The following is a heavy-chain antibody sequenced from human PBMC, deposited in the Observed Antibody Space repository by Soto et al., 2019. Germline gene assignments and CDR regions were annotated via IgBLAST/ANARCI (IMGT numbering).Heavy chain of an antibody. CDR3: AIVPAVAGY. V-gene: IGHV4-59*01. Sequence: QVQLQESGPGLVKPSETLSLTCSVSGDSISSYYWSWIRQPPGKGLEWIGYIYYSGTTNYNPSLRSRVPISIDTSKNQFSLKLTSVTAADTAVYYCAIVPAVAGYWGQGILVTVPS. CDR2: IYYSGTT. CDR1: GDSISSYY. D-gene: IGHD6-19*01. J-gene: IGHJ4*02.